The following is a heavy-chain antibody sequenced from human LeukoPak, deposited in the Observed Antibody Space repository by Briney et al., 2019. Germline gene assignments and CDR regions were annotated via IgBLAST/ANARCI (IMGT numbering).Heavy chain of an antibody. J-gene: IGHJ4*02. CDR2: IYYSGST. Sequence: SSETLSLTCTVSGGSISSSSYYWGWIRQPPGKGLEWIGSIYYSGSTYYNPSLKSRVTISVDTSKNQFSLKLSSVTAADTAVYYCARDSRGYGDYVDYWGQGTLVTVSS. V-gene: IGHV4-39*07. D-gene: IGHD4-17*01. CDR3: ARDSRGYGDYVDY. CDR1: GGSISSSSYY.